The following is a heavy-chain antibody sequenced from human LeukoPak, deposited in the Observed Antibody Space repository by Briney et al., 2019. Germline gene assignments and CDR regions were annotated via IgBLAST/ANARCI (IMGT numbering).Heavy chain of an antibody. V-gene: IGHV4-59*01. CDR2: IYYSGST. J-gene: IGHJ4*02. CDR1: GGSISSYY. CDR3: ARVAVAGTETIDY. D-gene: IGHD6-19*01. Sequence: SETLSLTCTVSGGSISSYYWSWIRQPPGKGLEWIGCIYYSGSTNYNPSLKSRVTISVDTSKNQFSLKLSSVTAADTAVYYCARVAVAGTETIDYWGQGTLVTVSS.